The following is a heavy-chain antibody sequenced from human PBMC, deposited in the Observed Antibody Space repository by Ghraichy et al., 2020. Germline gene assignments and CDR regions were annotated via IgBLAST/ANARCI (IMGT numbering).Heavy chain of an antibody. D-gene: IGHD4-17*01. J-gene: IGHJ6*02. CDR3: ARASKVKRVYYYDGMDV. V-gene: IGHV3-48*02. Sequence: GGSLRLSCVGSGFTFSTYTMNWVRQSPGKGLDWVSYITSSSRTIFYADSVKGRFTVSRDNARNTLYLQMSSLRDEDTAVYYCARASKVKRVYYYDGMDVWGQGTTVTVS. CDR2: ITSSSRTI. CDR1: GFTFSTYT.